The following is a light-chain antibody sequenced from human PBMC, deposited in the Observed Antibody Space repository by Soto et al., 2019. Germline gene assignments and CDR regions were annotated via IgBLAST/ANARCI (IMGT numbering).Light chain of an antibody. CDR2: DAS. CDR1: QSISSW. CDR3: QQYNSYSRT. V-gene: IGKV1-5*01. J-gene: IGKJ1*01. Sequence: DIQMTQSPSTLSASVGDRVTITCRASQSISSWLAWYERKPGKAPKLLIFDASSLESGGPSRFSGSGSGTEFTLTISSLQPDDFATYYCQQYNSYSRTFGQGTKVEIK.